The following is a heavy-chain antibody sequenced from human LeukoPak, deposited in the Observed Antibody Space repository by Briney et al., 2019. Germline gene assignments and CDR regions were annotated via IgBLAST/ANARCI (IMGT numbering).Heavy chain of an antibody. Sequence: GGSRRLSCAASGFTFSSYGMHWVRQAPGKGPEWVAFIRYNGGNKYYAGSVKGRFTISRDNSTNTLYLQMNSLLPEDTALYYCAKDLRNYYDDWGQGTLVTVSS. V-gene: IGHV3-30*02. D-gene: IGHD3-16*01. CDR1: GFTFSSYG. CDR3: AKDLRNYYDD. J-gene: IGHJ4*02. CDR2: IRYNGGNK.